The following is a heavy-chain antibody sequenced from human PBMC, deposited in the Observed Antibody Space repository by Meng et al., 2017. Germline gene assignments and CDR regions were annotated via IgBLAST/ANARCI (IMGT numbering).Heavy chain of an antibody. D-gene: IGHD3-10*01. V-gene: IGHV4-34*01. Sequence: LRLSCAVYGGSFSGYYWSWIRQPPGKGLEWIGEINHSGSTNYNPSLKSRVTISVDTSKNQFSLKLSSVTAADTAVYYCARNKGSGSYPYYYYGMDVWGQGTTVTVSS. J-gene: IGHJ6*02. CDR1: GGSFSGYY. CDR3: ARNKGSGSYPYYYYGMDV. CDR2: INHSGST.